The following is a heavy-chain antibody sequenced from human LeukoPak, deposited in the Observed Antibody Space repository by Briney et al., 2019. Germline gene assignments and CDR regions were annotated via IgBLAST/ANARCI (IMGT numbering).Heavy chain of an antibody. CDR2: INPNSGGT. V-gene: IGHV1-2*02. D-gene: IGHD2-21*01. J-gene: IGHJ3*02. CDR1: GYTFTGYY. CDR3: AGCGGDCYQLHDAFDI. Sequence: ASVKVSCKASGYTFTGYYMHWVRQAPGQGLEWMGWINPNSGGTNYAQKFQGRVTMTRDTSISTAYMELSRLRSEDTAVYYCAGCGGDCYQLHDAFDIWGQGTMVTVSS.